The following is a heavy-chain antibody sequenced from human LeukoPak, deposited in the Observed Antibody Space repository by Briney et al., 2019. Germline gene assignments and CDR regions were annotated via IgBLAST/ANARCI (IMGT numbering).Heavy chain of an antibody. CDR1: GGSVNGSY. J-gene: IGHJ6*02. V-gene: IGHV4-59*08. CDR2: IYYSGST. CDR3: ARLWYYPDYYYGMDV. D-gene: IGHD3-10*01. Sequence: PSETLSLTCSVSGGSVNGSYCSWIRQPPGKGLEWIGYIYYSGSTNYNPSLKSRVTISVDTSKNQFSLKLSSVTAADTAVYYCARLWYYPDYYYGMDVWGQGTTVTVSS.